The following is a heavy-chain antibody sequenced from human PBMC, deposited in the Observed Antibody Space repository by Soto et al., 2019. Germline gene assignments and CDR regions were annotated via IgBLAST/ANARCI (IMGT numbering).Heavy chain of an antibody. CDR1: GGSISSGDFY. J-gene: IGHJ4*02. Sequence: QVQLQESGPGLVKPAQTLSLTCTVSGGSISSGDFYWTWIRQPPGKGMEWIGYIYYRWSTYYNPSLKSRVSIPLDTSKTQLSLKLHSVTAAETAVYYGVRGAGVHSFAYWGQGTLFTVSS. CDR2: IYYRWST. V-gene: IGHV4-30-4*01. CDR3: VRGAGVHSFAY. D-gene: IGHD3-10*01.